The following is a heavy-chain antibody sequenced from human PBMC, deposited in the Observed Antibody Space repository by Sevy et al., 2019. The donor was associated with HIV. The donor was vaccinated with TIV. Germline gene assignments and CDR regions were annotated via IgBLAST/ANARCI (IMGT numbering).Heavy chain of an antibody. V-gene: IGHV2-5*02. CDR3: AHSPYFARQFDY. D-gene: IGHD3-10*01. J-gene: IGHJ4*02. CDR1: GFSLSTTGVG. Sequence: SGPTLVNPTQTLTLTCTFSGFSLSTTGVGVGWIRQPPGRALECLALIYWDDDSRYSPSLKSRLTITKDTSKNQVVLTMTNMDPVDKATYFGAHSPYFARQFDYWGQGTLVTVSS. CDR2: IYWDDDS.